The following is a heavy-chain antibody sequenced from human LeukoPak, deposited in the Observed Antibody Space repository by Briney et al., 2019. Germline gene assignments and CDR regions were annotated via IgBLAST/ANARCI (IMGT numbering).Heavy chain of an antibody. CDR3: TYGDYVRGRFDY. CDR1: GFTFSSYA. D-gene: IGHD4-17*01. CDR2: ISGSSGST. J-gene: IGHJ4*02. Sequence: GGSLRLSCAASGFTFSSYAMSWVRQAPGKGLEWVSGISGSSGSTFYADSVKGRFTISRDNSKNTLYLQMNSLRAEDTAVYYCTYGDYVRGRFDYWGQGTLVTVSS. V-gene: IGHV3-23*01.